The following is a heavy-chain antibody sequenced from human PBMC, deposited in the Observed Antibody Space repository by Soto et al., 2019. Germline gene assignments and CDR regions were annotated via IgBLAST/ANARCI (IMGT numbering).Heavy chain of an antibody. Sequence: VASVKVSCKASGYTFTTYGISWVRQAPGQGLEWMGWINGYNGNTNYAQKFQGRVTMTTDTSTNTAYMEMRSLRSDDTALYYCARDSDHLVVGNWFDSWGQGTLVTVSS. CDR3: ARDSDHLVVGNWFDS. CDR2: INGYNGNT. CDR1: GYTFTTYG. D-gene: IGHD2-2*01. J-gene: IGHJ5*01. V-gene: IGHV1-18*04.